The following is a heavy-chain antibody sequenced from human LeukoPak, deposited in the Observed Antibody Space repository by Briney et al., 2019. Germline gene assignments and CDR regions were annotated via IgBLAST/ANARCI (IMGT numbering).Heavy chain of an antibody. D-gene: IGHD4-17*01. CDR2: IYYSGST. CDR3: ARQGRDYYYYYGMDV. CDR1: GGSISIYY. V-gene: IGHV4-59*08. Sequence: SETLSLTCTVSGGSISIYYWSWIRQPPGKGLEWIGYIYYSGSTNYNPSLKSRVTISVDTSKNQFSLKLSSVTAADTAVYYCARQGRDYYYYYGMDVWGQGTTVTVSS. J-gene: IGHJ6*02.